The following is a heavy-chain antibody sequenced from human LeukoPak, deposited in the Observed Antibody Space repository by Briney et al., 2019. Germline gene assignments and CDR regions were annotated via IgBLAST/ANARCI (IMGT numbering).Heavy chain of an antibody. CDR1: GGSISSGSYY. J-gene: IGHJ4*02. D-gene: IGHD4-17*01. Sequence: SSQTLSLTCTVSGGSISSGSYYWSWIRQPAGKGLEWIGRIYTSGSTNYNPSLKSRVTISLDTSKNQFSLKLSSVTAADTAVYYCANSIDFDYGDYYFDYWGQGALVTISS. CDR3: ANSIDFDYGDYYFDY. V-gene: IGHV4-61*02. CDR2: IYTSGST.